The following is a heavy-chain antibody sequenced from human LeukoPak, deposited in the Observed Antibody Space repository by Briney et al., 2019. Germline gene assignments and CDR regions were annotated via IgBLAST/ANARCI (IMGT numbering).Heavy chain of an antibody. CDR2: ISSSGNDV. CDR3: ARKGGVRETYGYYYSFYVDV. D-gene: IGHD3-16*01. J-gene: IGHJ6*03. CDR1: GSTFSDYY. V-gene: IGHV3-11*01. Sequence: GGSLRLSCAASGSTFSDYYMSWIRQVPGKGLEWISYISSSGNDVFYADSLKGRITISRDNAKNSLYLQMNSLGAEDTALYYCARKGGVRETYGYYYSFYVDVWGRGTTVTVSS.